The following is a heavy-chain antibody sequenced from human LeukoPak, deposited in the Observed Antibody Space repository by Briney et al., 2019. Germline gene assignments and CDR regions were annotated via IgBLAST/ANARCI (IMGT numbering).Heavy chain of an antibody. D-gene: IGHD2-2*01. Sequence: SETLSLTCTVSGGSISRGGYYWSWIRQHPGKGLEWIGYIYYSGSTYYNPSLKSRVTISVDTSKNQFSLKLSSVTAADTAVYYCARVVPAGNWFDPWGQGTLVTVSS. CDR3: ARVVPAGNWFDP. CDR1: GGSISRGGYY. CDR2: IYYSGST. V-gene: IGHV4-31*03. J-gene: IGHJ5*02.